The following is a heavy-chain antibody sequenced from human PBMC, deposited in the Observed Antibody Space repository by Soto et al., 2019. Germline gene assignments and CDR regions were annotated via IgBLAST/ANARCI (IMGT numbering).Heavy chain of an antibody. D-gene: IGHD6-6*01. CDR2: IYSGGSA. Sequence: GGSLRLSCAASGLTVTSNYMSWIRQAPGKGLEWVSVIYSGGSASYADSVKGRFTISRDNSKNTLYLQMNSLRAEDTAVYYCARGHSNSITGYYYYGMDVWGQGTTVTVSS. V-gene: IGHV3-66*01. CDR1: GLTVTSNY. CDR3: ARGHSNSITGYYYYGMDV. J-gene: IGHJ6*02.